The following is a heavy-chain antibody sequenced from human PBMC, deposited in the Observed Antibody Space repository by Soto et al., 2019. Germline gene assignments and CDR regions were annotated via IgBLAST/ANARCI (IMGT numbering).Heavy chain of an antibody. V-gene: IGHV3-11*06. D-gene: IGHD3-10*01. CDR2: ISSSSSYT. CDR1: GFIFSDYY. Sequence: QVQLVESGGGLVKPGGSLRLSCAASGFIFSDYYMSWIRQAPGKGLEWVSYISSSSSYTNYADSVKGRFTISRDNAKNSLYLQMNSLRAEDTAVYYCARAQGKPGPYYFDYWGQGTLVTVSS. CDR3: ARAQGKPGPYYFDY. J-gene: IGHJ4*02.